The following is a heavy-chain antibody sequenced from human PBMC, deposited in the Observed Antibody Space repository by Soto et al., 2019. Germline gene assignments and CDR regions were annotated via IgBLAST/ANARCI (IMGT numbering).Heavy chain of an antibody. CDR1: GYTFTSYC. CDR3: ARDRRCSGGSCYSDDFDY. CDR2: ISAYNGNT. D-gene: IGHD2-15*01. Sequence: ASVKVSCKASGYTFTSYCISWVRQAPGQGLEWMGWISAYNGNTNYAQKLQGRVTMTTDTSTSTAYMELRSLRSDDTAVYYCARDRRCSGGSCYSDDFDYWGQGTLVTVSS. V-gene: IGHV1-18*01. J-gene: IGHJ4*02.